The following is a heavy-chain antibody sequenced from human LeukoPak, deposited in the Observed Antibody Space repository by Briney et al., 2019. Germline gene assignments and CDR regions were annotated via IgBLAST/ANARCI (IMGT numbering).Heavy chain of an antibody. Sequence: ASVKVSCKASGYTFTSYYMQWVRQAPGQGLEWMGWINTNTGNPTYAQGFTGRFVFSLDTSVSTAYLQISSLKAEDTAVYYCAREKYSSGWHLSEIRIFDYWGQGTLVTVSS. J-gene: IGHJ4*02. CDR3: AREKYSSGWHLSEIRIFDY. V-gene: IGHV7-4-1*02. CDR1: GYTFTSYY. D-gene: IGHD6-19*01. CDR2: INTNTGNP.